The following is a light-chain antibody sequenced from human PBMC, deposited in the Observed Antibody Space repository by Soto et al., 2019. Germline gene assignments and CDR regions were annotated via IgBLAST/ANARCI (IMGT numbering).Light chain of an antibody. CDR3: QQYNNWPFT. CDR1: QSVSSN. V-gene: IGKV3-15*01. J-gene: IGKJ3*01. CDR2: GAS. Sequence: IVLAPSPTPLSLSPGERATLSCRASQSVSSNLAWYQQKPGQAPRLLIYGASTRATGIPARFSGSGSGTEFTLTISSLQSEDFAVYYCQQYNNWPFTFGPGTKVDIK.